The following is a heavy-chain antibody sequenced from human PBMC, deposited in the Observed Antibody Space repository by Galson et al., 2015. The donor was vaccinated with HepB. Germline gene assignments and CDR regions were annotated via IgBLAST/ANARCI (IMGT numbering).Heavy chain of an antibody. J-gene: IGHJ4*02. CDR1: GFTFSSYA. D-gene: IGHD3-10*01. CDR3: ARDKGRFGEHIFDY. CDR2: ISYDGSNK. Sequence: SLRLSCAASGFTFSSYAMHWVRQAPGKGLEWVAVISYDGSNKYYADSVKGRFTISRDNSKNTLYLQMNSLRAEDTAVYYCARDKGRFGEHIFDYWGQGTLVTVSS. V-gene: IGHV3-30-3*01.